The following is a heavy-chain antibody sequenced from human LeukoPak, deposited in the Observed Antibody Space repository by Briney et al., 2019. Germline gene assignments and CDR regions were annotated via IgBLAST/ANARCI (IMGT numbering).Heavy chain of an antibody. V-gene: IGHV3-23*01. J-gene: IGHJ4*02. Sequence: PGGSLRLSCAASGFTFSNYAMSWVCQAPGKGLKWDSAISGSADSTYYADSVKGRFTISRDNSKNTLYLQMNSLRAEDTAVYYCAKDSAHSYYYGSGSYYQFWGQGTLVTVSS. CDR2: ISGSADST. CDR1: GFTFSNYA. D-gene: IGHD3-10*01. CDR3: AKDSAHSYYYGSGSYYQF.